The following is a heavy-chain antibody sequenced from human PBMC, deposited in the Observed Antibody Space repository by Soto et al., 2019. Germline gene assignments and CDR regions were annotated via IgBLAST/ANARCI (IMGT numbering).Heavy chain of an antibody. CDR3: ASYSSGWYDVSY. Sequence: QVQLQESGPGLVKPSETLSLTCTVSGGSVSSGSYYWSWIRQPPGKGLEWIGYIYYSGSTNYNPSLNGRGTLSVDTSKNQYSLKLSSVTAADTAVYYCASYSSGWYDVSYWGQGTLVTVSS. CDR1: GGSVSSGSYY. CDR2: IYYSGST. V-gene: IGHV4-61*01. D-gene: IGHD6-19*01. J-gene: IGHJ4*02.